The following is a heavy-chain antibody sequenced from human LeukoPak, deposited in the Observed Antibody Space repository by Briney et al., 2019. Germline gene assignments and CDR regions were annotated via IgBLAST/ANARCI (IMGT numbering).Heavy chain of an antibody. Sequence: SETLSLTCTVSGYSISSGYYWCWIRQPPGKGLEWMGSIYHSGSTYYNPSLKGRFTISRDKSKNQFSLKLSSVTAADTAVYYCARDGLERIENDYWGQGTLVTVSS. V-gene: IGHV4-38-2*02. CDR1: GYSISSGYY. J-gene: IGHJ4*02. CDR2: IYHSGST. D-gene: IGHD1-1*01. CDR3: ARDGLERIENDY.